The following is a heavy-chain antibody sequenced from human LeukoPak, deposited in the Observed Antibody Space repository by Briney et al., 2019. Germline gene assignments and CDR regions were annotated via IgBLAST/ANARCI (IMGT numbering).Heavy chain of an antibody. CDR2: ISSSGSTI. J-gene: IGHJ3*02. Sequence: PGGSLRLSCAASGFTFSSYEMNWVRQAPGKGLEWVSYISSSGSTIYYADSVKGRFTISRDNAKNSLYLQMNSLRAEDTAVYYCARDTSWDYYDSSAAFDIWGQGTMVTVSS. CDR1: GFTFSSYE. CDR3: ARDTSWDYYDSSAAFDI. D-gene: IGHD3-22*01. V-gene: IGHV3-48*03.